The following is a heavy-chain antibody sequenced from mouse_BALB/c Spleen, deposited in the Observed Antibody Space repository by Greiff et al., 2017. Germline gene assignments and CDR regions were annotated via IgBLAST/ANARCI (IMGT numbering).Heavy chain of an antibody. CDR1: GFTFSDFY. D-gene: IGHD2-3*01. J-gene: IGHJ4*01. V-gene: IGHV7-1*02. Sequence: EVKLMESGGGLVQPGGSLRLSCATSGFTFSDFYMEWVRQPPGKRLEWIAASRNKANDFTTEYSASVKGRFIVSRDTSQSILYLQMNALRAEDTAIYYCARDALPYDGYYLDYWGQGTSVTVSS. CDR2: SRNKANDFTT. CDR3: ARDALPYDGYYLDY.